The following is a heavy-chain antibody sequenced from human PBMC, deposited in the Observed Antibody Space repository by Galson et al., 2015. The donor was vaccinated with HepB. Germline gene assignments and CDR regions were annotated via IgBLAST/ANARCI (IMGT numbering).Heavy chain of an antibody. Sequence: SVKVSCKASGGTFSSYAISWVRQAPGQGLEWMGGIIPIFGTANYAQKFQGRVTITADESTSTAYMELSSLRSEDTAVYYCARAGYSYGSWNWFDPWGQGTLVTVSS. V-gene: IGHV1-69*13. CDR3: ARAGYSYGSWNWFDP. J-gene: IGHJ5*02. CDR1: GGTFSSYA. CDR2: IIPIFGTA. D-gene: IGHD5-18*01.